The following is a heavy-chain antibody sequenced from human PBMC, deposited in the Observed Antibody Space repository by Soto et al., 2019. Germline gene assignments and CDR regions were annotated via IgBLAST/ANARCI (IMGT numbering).Heavy chain of an antibody. CDR2: ISSSSSTI. CDR1: GFTFSSYS. D-gene: IGHD3-10*01. CDR3: AIHGWFGRLGNWFDP. J-gene: IGHJ5*02. Sequence: GGSLRLSCAASGFTFSSYSMNWVRQAPGKGLEWVSYISSSSSTIYYADSVKGRFTISRDNAKNSLYLQMNSLRAEDTAVYYCAIHGWFGRLGNWFDPWGQGTLVTVSS. V-gene: IGHV3-48*01.